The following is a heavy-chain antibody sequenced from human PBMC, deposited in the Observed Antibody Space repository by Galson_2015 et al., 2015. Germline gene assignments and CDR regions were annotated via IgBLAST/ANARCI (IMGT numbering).Heavy chain of an antibody. Sequence: SLRLSCAASGVSFSNYAMSWVRQAPGKGLEWVSSISGSGGSTYYAVSVKGRFTISRDKSKNTLYLQMNSLRAEDTAVYYCARDRAAGSPYYFDPWGQGTLVTVSS. CDR2: ISGSGGST. J-gene: IGHJ4*02. D-gene: IGHD1-14*01. CDR1: GVSFSNYA. V-gene: IGHV3-23*01. CDR3: ARDRAAGSPYYFDP.